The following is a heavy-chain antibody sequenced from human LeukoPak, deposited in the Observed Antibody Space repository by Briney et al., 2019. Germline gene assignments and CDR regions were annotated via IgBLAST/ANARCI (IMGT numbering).Heavy chain of an antibody. Sequence: GGSLRLSCAASAFTFSSYAMSWVRQAPGKGLEWVSAISGSGGSTYYADSVKGRFTISRDNSKNSLYLQMNSLRAEDTALYHCAREGSGDAFDIWGQGTMVTVSS. CDR2: ISGSGGST. CDR3: AREGSGDAFDI. D-gene: IGHD2-15*01. J-gene: IGHJ3*02. V-gene: IGHV3-23*01. CDR1: AFTFSSYA.